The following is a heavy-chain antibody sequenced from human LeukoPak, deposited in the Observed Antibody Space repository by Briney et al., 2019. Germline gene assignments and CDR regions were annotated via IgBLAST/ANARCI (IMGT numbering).Heavy chain of an antibody. CDR3: TRQAGGSGLEPDYYCYGMDV. D-gene: IGHD3-10*01. J-gene: IGHJ6*01. CDR2: IYYSGST. V-gene: IGHV4-39*01. Sequence: SETLSLTCTVSGGSISSSSYYWGWIRQPPGKGLEWIGSIYYSGSTYYNPSLKSRVTISVDTSKNQFSLKLSSVTAADTAVYYCTRQAGGSGLEPDYYCYGMDVSGEGATVTLS. CDR1: GGSISSSSYY.